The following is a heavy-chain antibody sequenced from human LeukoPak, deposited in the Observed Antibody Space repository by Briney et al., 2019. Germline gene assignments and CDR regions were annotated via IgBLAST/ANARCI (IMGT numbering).Heavy chain of an antibody. Sequence: GGSLRLSCAASGFTFSSYSMNWVRQAPGKGLEWVSSISSSSYIYYADSVKGRFTISRDNAKNSLYLQMNSLRAEDTAVYYCARAHNWKYGTFDYRGQGTLVTVSS. CDR3: ARAHNWKYGTFDY. D-gene: IGHD1-7*01. V-gene: IGHV3-21*01. CDR2: ISSSSYI. J-gene: IGHJ4*02. CDR1: GFTFSSYS.